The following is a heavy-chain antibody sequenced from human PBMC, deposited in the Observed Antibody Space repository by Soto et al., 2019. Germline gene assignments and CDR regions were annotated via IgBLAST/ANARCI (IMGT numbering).Heavy chain of an antibody. CDR2: INPDGTAT. CDR1: GFSWSIYW. V-gene: IGHV3-7*05. D-gene: IGHD3-10*01. CDR3: VPRGS. Sequence: GSLRLSCAASGFSWSIYWMTWVRQAPGKGLEWVATINPDGTATYYLDSVKGRFTISRGNAKNSLYLQMNSLRAEDTAVYYCVPRGSWGQGSPVTVSS. J-gene: IGHJ4*02.